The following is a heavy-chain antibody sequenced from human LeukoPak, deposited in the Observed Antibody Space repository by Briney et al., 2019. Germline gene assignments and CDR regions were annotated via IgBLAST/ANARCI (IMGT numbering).Heavy chain of an antibody. Sequence: PGGSLRLSCAASGFPFSSYSMNWVRQAPGKGLEWVASINTASIYITYADSVKGRFTIARDNAKSSLYLQMNSLRAEDTAVYYCARKVSSSSWQTTVAFDYWGQGTLVTVSS. CDR2: INTASIYI. CDR1: GFPFSSYS. J-gene: IGHJ4*02. CDR3: ARKVSSSSWQTTVAFDY. V-gene: IGHV3-21*01. D-gene: IGHD6-13*01.